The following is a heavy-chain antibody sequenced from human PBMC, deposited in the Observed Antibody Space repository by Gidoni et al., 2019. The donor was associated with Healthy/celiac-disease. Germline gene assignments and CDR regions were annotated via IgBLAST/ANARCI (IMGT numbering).Heavy chain of an antibody. CDR3: AKGYPEWEPGAAFDY. D-gene: IGHD1-26*01. J-gene: IGHJ4*02. CDR2: IIGSGGST. V-gene: IGHV3-23*04. CDR1: GFTFSSYA. Sequence: EVQLVESGGGLVQPGGSRRLSCAASGFTFSSYAMSWVRQAPGKGLELFSAIIGSGGSTYYADSVKGRFTISRDNSKNTLYLQMNSLRAEDTAVYYCAKGYPEWEPGAAFDYWGQGTLVTVSS.